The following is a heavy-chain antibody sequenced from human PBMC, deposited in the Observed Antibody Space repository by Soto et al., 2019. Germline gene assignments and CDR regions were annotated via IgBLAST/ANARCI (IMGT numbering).Heavy chain of an antibody. D-gene: IGHD3-3*01. Sequence: ASVKVSCKAYVFTFTSSAVQCVRHSGGQRLEWIGWIVVGSGNTNYAQKFQERVTITRDMSTSTAYMELSSLRSEDTAVYYCAALTIFGVVITGFWGQGTLVTVSS. CDR2: IVVGSGNT. CDR1: VFTFTSSA. CDR3: AALTIFGVVITGF. J-gene: IGHJ4*02. V-gene: IGHV1-58*01.